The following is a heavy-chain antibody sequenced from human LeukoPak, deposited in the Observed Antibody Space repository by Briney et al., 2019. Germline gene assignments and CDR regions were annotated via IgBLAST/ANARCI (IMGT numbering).Heavy chain of an antibody. CDR2: INPSGGST. D-gene: IGHD3-22*01. J-gene: IGHJ4*02. CDR1: GYTFTSYY. V-gene: IGHV1-46*01. CDR3: ARYYYDSSGYYYRYFDY. Sequence: ASVKVSCKASGYTFTSYYMHWVRQAPGQGLEWMGIINPSGGSTSYAQKFQGRVTMTRDMSTSTVYMELSSLRSEDTAVYYCARYYYDSSGYYYRYFDYWGQGTLVTVSS.